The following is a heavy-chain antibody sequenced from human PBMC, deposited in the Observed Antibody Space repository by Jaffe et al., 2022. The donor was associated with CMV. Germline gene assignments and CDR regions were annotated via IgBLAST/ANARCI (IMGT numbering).Heavy chain of an antibody. Sequence: EVQLVESGGGLVQPGGSLRLSCAGSGFIFSSYWMTWVRQAPGKGLEWVANINQDGSEKYYVDSVKGRFTISRDNAKNSLILQMNGLRVEDTAVFYCARVRGIVAVVPTRNWLDPWGQGTLVTVSS. CDR3: ARVRGIVAVVPTRNWLDP. V-gene: IGHV3-7*01. CDR1: GFIFSSYW. D-gene: IGHD2-15*01. CDR2: INQDGSEK. J-gene: IGHJ5*02.